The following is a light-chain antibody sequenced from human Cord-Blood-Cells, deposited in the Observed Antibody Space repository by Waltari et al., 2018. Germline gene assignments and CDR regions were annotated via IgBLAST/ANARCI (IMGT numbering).Light chain of an antibody. CDR3: QQYGSSLIT. J-gene: IGKJ5*01. CDR1: QSVSSSY. V-gene: IGKV3-20*01. CDR2: GAS. Sequence: EIVLTQSPGTLSLSPGERATLSCRASQSVSSSYLAWYQQKPGQAPRLLIDGASSRATGIPDRFSGSGSGTGFTLTISRLEPEDFAVYYCQQYGSSLITFGQGTRLGI.